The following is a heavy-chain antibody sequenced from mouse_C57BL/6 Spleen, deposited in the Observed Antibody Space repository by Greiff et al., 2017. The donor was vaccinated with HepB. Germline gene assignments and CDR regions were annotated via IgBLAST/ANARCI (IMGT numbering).Heavy chain of an antibody. Sequence: VQLKQSGAELVRPGASVKLSCKASGYTFTDYYINWVKQRPGQGLEWIARIYPGSGNTYYNEKFKGKATLTAEKSSSPAYMQLSSLTSEDSAVYFCASASSGWDYWGQGTTLTVSS. CDR2: IYPGSGNT. CDR3: ASASSGWDY. CDR1: GYTFTDYY. J-gene: IGHJ2*01. V-gene: IGHV1-76*01. D-gene: IGHD3-2*02.